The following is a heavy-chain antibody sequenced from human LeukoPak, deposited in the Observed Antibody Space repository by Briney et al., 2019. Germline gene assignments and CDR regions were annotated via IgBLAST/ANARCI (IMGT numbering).Heavy chain of an antibody. J-gene: IGHJ5*02. CDR2: INPNSGAT. V-gene: IGHV1-2*02. CDR3: TRDRGSSDRSWIDP. CDR1: GYTFIGSY. Sequence: ASVKVSCKASGYTFIGSYIHWMRQAPGQGLEWMGWINPNSGATKYSQKFKDRVTMTRDPSTSTVYMEVTGLTSDDTAMYYCTRDRGSSDRSWIDPWGQGTLVTVSS. D-gene: IGHD3-10*01.